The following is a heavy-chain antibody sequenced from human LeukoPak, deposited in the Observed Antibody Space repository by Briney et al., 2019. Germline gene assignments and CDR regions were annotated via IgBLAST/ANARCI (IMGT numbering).Heavy chain of an antibody. CDR2: INHSGST. CDR1: GGSFSGYY. Sequence: ASETLSLTCAVSGGSFSGYYWTWIRQPPGKGLEWIGEINHSGSTNYKPSLKSRVTISVDTSKNQFSLKLSSVTAADTAVYYCARGGFLEGARAQGMDVWGQGTTVTVSS. J-gene: IGHJ6*02. V-gene: IGHV4-34*01. CDR3: ARGGFLEGARAQGMDV. D-gene: IGHD3-3*01.